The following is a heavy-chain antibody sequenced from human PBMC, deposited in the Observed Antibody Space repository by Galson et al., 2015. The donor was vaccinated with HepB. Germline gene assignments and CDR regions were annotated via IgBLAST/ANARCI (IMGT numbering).Heavy chain of an antibody. V-gene: IGHV3-74*01. CDR2: INNDGTTT. J-gene: IGHJ4*02. Sequence: LRLSCAASGFTFSFYWMHWVRQAPRKGLVWVPRINNDGTTTNYADSVKGRFTISRDNAKNTLYLQMNSLRAEDTAVYYCARPYGGNYHFDYWGQGTLVTVSS. CDR1: GFTFSFYW. CDR3: ARPYGGNYHFDY. D-gene: IGHD4-23*01.